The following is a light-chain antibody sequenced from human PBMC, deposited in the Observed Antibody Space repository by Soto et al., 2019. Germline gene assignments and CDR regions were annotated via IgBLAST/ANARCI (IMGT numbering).Light chain of an antibody. J-gene: IGKJ4*02. CDR1: QSISSW. CDR3: QQYYLYPLT. Sequence: DIQMTQSPSTLSASVGDRVTITCRASQSISSWLAWYQQKPGKAPKLLIYKASSLEGGVPSRFSGSGSGTEFTLPITSLQPDDFATYYCQQYYLYPLTFGGGTKVEIK. V-gene: IGKV1-5*03. CDR2: KAS.